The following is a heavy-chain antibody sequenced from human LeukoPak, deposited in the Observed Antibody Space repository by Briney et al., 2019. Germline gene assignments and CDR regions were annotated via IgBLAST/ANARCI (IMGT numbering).Heavy chain of an antibody. V-gene: IGHV3-48*03. Sequence: GGSLRLSCAASGFTFSSYEMNWVRQAPGKGLEWVSYISSSGSTIYYADSVKGRFTISRDNTKNSLYLQMNSLRAEDMALYYCAKASGTARRDAFDIWGQGTMVTVSS. CDR1: GFTFSSYE. CDR3: AKASGTARRDAFDI. D-gene: IGHD1-26*01. J-gene: IGHJ3*02. CDR2: ISSSGSTI.